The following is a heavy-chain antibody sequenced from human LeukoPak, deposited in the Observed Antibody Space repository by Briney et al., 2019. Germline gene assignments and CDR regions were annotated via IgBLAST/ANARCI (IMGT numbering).Heavy chain of an antibody. V-gene: IGHV3-48*02. Sequence: HPGGSLRLSCAASVFSFSSYSMNGGRQAPGKGLEWVSYISSSSSTIYYADSVEGRFTISRDNAKHSLYLQMNSLRDDDTAVYYCASAGSGLYWGQGTLVTVSS. CDR1: VFSFSSYS. CDR2: ISSSSSTI. CDR3: ASAGSGLY. J-gene: IGHJ4*02. D-gene: IGHD6-19*01.